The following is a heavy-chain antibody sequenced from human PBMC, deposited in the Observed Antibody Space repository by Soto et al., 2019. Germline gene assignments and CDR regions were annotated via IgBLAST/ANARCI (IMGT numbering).Heavy chain of an antibody. J-gene: IGHJ6*03. D-gene: IGHD6-6*01. Sequence: PSETLSLTCTVPCLSITSSSYYWGWIRQPPGKGLEWIGSIYYSGSTYYNPSLKSRVTISVDTSKNQFSLKLSSVTAADTAVYYCARREQLVHDYYYYMDVWGKGTTVS. CDR2: IYYSGST. CDR3: ARREQLVHDYYYYMDV. V-gene: IGHV4-39*01. CDR1: CLSITSSSYY.